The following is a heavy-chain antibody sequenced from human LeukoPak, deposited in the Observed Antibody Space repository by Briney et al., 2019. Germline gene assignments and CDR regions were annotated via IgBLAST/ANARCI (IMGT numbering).Heavy chain of an antibody. V-gene: IGHV1-46*03. CDR1: GYTFTSCY. CDR2: INPSGGST. Sequence: ASVKVSCKASGYTFTSCYMHWVRQAPGQGLEWMGIINPSGGSTSYAQKFQGRVTMTRDTSTSTVYMELSSLRSEDTAVYYCARALYRSGSSYIPDFDYWGQGTLVTVSS. D-gene: IGHD3-10*01. CDR3: ARALYRSGSSYIPDFDY. J-gene: IGHJ4*02.